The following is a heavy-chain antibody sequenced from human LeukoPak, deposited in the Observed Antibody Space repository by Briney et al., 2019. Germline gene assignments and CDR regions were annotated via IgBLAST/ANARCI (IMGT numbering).Heavy chain of an antibody. J-gene: IGHJ4*02. CDR2: ISWDGSSK. D-gene: IGHD2-2*01. V-gene: IGHV3-30*01. CDR3: ARAYCSSTSRFSSGCSYPYDY. CDR1: GFTFSSYA. Sequence: GRSLRLSCAASGFTFSSYAMHWVRQAPGKGLEWVAVISWDGSSKYYADSVKGRFTISRDNSKNTLYLQMNSLRAEDTAVYYCARAYCSSTSRFSSGCSYPYDYWGQGTLVTVSS.